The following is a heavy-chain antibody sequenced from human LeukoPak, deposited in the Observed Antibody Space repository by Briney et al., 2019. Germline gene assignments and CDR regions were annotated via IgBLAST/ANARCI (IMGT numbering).Heavy chain of an antibody. CDR1: GGSISSGDYY. V-gene: IGHV4-39*07. Sequence: SETLSLTCTVSGGSISSGDYYWSWIRQPPGKGLEWIGEINHSGSTNYNPSLKSRVTISVDTSKNQFSLKLSSVTAADTAVYYCARCPRRGYDSIRGAFDIWGQGTMVTVSS. J-gene: IGHJ3*02. D-gene: IGHD3-22*01. CDR3: ARCPRRGYDSIRGAFDI. CDR2: INHSGST.